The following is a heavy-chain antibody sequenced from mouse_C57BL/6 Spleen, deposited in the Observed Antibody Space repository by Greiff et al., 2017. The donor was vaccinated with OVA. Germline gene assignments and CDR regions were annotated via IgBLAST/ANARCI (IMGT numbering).Heavy chain of an antibody. CDR2: ISSGGSYT. V-gene: IGHV5-6*01. CDR3: ARFYDYDVLYFDY. D-gene: IGHD2-4*01. J-gene: IGHJ2*01. Sequence: EVQGVESGGDLVKPGGSLKLSCAASGFTFSSYGMSWVRQTPDKRLEWVATISSGGSYTYYPDSVKGRFTISRDNAKNTLYLQMSSLKSEDTAMYYCARFYDYDVLYFDYWGQGTTLTVSS. CDR1: GFTFSSYG.